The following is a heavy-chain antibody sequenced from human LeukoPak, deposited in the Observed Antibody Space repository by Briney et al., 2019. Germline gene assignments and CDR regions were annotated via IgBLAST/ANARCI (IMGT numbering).Heavy chain of an antibody. Sequence: ASVKVSCKASGGTFSSYAISWVRQAPGQGLEWMGRIIPILGIANYAQKFQGRVTITADKSTSTAYMELSSLRSEDTAVYYCARGSLRFLEWLPQYYYGMDVWGQGTTVTVSS. D-gene: IGHD3-3*01. V-gene: IGHV1-69*04. J-gene: IGHJ6*02. CDR2: IIPILGIA. CDR3: ARGSLRFLEWLPQYYYGMDV. CDR1: GGTFSSYA.